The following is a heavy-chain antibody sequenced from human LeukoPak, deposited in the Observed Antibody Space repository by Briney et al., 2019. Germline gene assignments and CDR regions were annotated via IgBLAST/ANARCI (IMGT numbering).Heavy chain of an antibody. CDR1: GFTFNIYA. V-gene: IGHV3-23*01. D-gene: IGHD6-6*01. CDR3: ARDRYSSSSGVDY. CDR2: ISGSGDVT. Sequence: GGSLRLSCAVSGFTFNIYAMSWVRQAPGKGLEWVSIISGSGDVTYYADSVKGRFTISRDNARNSVYLQMNSLRAEDTAVYYCARDRYSSSSGVDYWGQGTLVTVSS. J-gene: IGHJ4*02.